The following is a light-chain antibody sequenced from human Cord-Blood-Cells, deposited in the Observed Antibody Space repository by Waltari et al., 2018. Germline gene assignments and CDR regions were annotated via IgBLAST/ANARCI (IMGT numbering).Light chain of an antibody. J-gene: IGLJ3*02. CDR1: ALPKKY. Sequence: SYELTQPPSVSVSLGQMARITCSGEALPKKYAYWYQQKPGQFPVLVIYKDSARPSGIPERFSGSSSGTIVTLTISGVQAEDEADYYCLSADSSATWVFGGGTKLTVL. CDR2: KDS. V-gene: IGLV3-16*01. CDR3: LSADSSATWV.